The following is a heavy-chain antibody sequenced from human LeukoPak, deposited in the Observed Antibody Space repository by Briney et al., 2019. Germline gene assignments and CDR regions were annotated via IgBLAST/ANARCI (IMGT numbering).Heavy chain of an antibody. J-gene: IGHJ4*02. CDR1: GFTVSSNY. D-gene: IGHD6-13*01. Sequence: GGSLRLSCVASGFTVSSNYMSWVRQAPGKGLEWASVIYSGGSTYYSDSVKGRFTISRDNSKNTLYLQMNSLRAEDTAVYYCARGPHSIVASGGGFDYWGQGALVTVSS. V-gene: IGHV3-66*02. CDR2: IYSGGST. CDR3: ARGPHSIVASGGGFDY.